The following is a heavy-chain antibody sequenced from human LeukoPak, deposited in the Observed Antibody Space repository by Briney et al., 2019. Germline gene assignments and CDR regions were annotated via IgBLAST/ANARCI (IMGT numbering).Heavy chain of an antibody. V-gene: IGHV4-34*01. CDR1: GGSFSGYY. CDR2: INHSGST. J-gene: IGHJ4*02. D-gene: IGHD1-26*01. CDR3: VRARSRGANYFDY. Sequence: PSETLSLTCAVYGGSFSGYYWSWIRQPPGKGLEWIGEINHSGSTNYNPSLKSRVTISVDTSKNQFSLKLSSVTAADTAVYYCVRARSRGANYFDYWGQGTLVTVSS.